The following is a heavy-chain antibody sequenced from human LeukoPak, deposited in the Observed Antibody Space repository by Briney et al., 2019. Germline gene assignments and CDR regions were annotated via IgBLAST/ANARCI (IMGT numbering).Heavy chain of an antibody. J-gene: IGHJ4*02. CDR3: ARAKPKNMVRGLIMRRESRYYFDY. CDR2: ISSGSSYI. CDR1: GLTFSRYS. Sequence: GGSLRLSCAASGLTFSRYSMNWVRQAPGKGLEWVSSISSGSSYIYYADSVKGRFTISRDNSKSTLYIQMNSLRAEDTAVYYCARAKPKNMVRGLIMRRESRYYFDYWGQGTLVTVSS. D-gene: IGHD3-10*01. V-gene: IGHV3-21*04.